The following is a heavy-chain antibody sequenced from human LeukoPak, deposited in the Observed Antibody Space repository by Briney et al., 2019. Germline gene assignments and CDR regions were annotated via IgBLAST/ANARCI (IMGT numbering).Heavy chain of an antibody. J-gene: IGHJ4*02. CDR3: ASSPAYSSSWEAIDN. Sequence: GGSLRLSCAASGFTFSNYDMHWVRQAAGKGLEWVSATGTAGDTYYSASVRGRFTISRENARNSLFLQMSGLSAGDTAVYYCASSPAYSSSWEAIDNWGQGTLVTVSS. D-gene: IGHD6-13*01. CDR1: GFTFSNYD. CDR2: TGTAGDT. V-gene: IGHV3-13*01.